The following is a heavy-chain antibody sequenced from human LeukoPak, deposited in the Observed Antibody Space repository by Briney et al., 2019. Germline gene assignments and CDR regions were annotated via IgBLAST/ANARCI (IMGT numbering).Heavy chain of an antibody. D-gene: IGHD3-10*01. V-gene: IGHV7-4-1*02. Sequence: ASVKVSCKASGYTLTGYYMHWVRQAPGQGLEWMGWINTNTGNPTYAQGFTGRFVFSLDTSVSTAYLQISSLKAEDTAVYYCARDPDYYGSGSPPGYWGQGTLVTVSS. CDR1: GYTLTGYY. CDR3: ARDPDYYGSGSPPGY. J-gene: IGHJ4*02. CDR2: INTNTGNP.